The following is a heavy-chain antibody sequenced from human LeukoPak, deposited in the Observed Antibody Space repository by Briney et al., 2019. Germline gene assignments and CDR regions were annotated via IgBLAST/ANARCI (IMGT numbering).Heavy chain of an antibody. CDR1: GYTFNSYG. Sequence: ASVKVSCKASGYTFNSYGINWVRQAPGQGLEWMGWISASNANTDYAQRFQGRVTMTTDTSTTTAYMELTSQRSDDTAVYYCARARGYSYGYSDYWGQGTLVTVSS. CDR3: ARARGYSYGYSDY. D-gene: IGHD5-18*01. J-gene: IGHJ4*02. CDR2: ISASNANT. V-gene: IGHV1-18*01.